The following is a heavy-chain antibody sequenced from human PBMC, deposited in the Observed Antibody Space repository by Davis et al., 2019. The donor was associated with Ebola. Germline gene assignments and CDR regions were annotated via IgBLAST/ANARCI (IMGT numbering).Heavy chain of an antibody. V-gene: IGHV3-74*01. J-gene: IGHJ4*02. CDR1: GFNISYNY. Sequence: HTGGSLRLSCAASGFNISYNYMNWVRQAPGKGLEWISRIKSDGTITSYADSVKGRFTISRDNAKSTLYLQMNSLRAEDTAVYYCTRDFDWDGGYWGQGSLVTVSS. CDR3: TRDFDWDGGY. D-gene: IGHD3-16*01. CDR2: IKSDGTIT.